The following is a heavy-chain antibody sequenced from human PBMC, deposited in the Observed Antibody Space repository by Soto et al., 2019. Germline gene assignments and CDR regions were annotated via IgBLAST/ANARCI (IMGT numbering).Heavy chain of an antibody. CDR2: IIPIFGTA. Sequence: SVKVSCKASGGTFSSYAISWVRQAPGQGLEWMGGIIPIFGTANYAQKFQGRVTITADESTSTAYMELSSLRSEDTDVYYCARDHGYCSGGSCYSRQYFDYWREATLVTVSS. CDR1: GGTFSSYA. D-gene: IGHD2-15*01. V-gene: IGHV1-69*13. CDR3: ARDHGYCSGGSCYSRQYFDY. J-gene: IGHJ4*02.